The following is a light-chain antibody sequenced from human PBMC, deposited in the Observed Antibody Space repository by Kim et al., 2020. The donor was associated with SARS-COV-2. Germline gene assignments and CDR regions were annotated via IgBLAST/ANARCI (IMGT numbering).Light chain of an antibody. CDR1: QGVNTY. CDR3: QQYYTYPLT. J-gene: IGKJ4*01. CDR2: ASS. V-gene: IGKV1-8*01. Sequence: AYTGERVTITCRASQGVNTYLAWYQQIPGKAPKLLIHASSTLSSGVPSRFTASGSGTYFTLTINPLESEDFATYYCQQYYTYPLTFGGGTKVDIK.